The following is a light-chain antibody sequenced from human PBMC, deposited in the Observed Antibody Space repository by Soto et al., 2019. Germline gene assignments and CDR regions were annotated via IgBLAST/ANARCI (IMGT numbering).Light chain of an antibody. CDR1: SSDIGGYNY. V-gene: IGLV2-8*01. CDR3: SSYAGNFL. CDR2: EVS. Sequence: QLVLTQPPSASGSPGQSVTISCTGTSSDIGGYNYVSWYQQHPGKAPKLLIYEVSKRPSGVPDHFSGSKSGNTASLTVSGLQAEDEADYYCSSYAGNFLFGGGTKLTVL. J-gene: IGLJ2*01.